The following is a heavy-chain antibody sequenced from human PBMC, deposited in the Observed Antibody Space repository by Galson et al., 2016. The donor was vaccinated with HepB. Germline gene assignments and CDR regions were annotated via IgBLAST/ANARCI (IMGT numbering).Heavy chain of an antibody. V-gene: IGHV3-74*03. CDR2: LNSDGSST. Sequence: SLRLSCAASGFTFSSYWMHWVRQAPGKGLVWVSRLNSDGSSTKYADSVKGRITISRDNVKNTLYLQMNSLRAEDTAVYFCARDYDFWTGGSDFFYYYGMDVWGQGTTVTVSS. J-gene: IGHJ6*02. CDR1: GFTFSSYW. D-gene: IGHD3-3*01. CDR3: ARDYDFWTGGSDFFYYYGMDV.